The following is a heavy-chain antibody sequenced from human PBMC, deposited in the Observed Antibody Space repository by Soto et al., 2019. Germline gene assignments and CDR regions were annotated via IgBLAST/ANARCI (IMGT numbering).Heavy chain of an antibody. D-gene: IGHD1-26*01. J-gene: IGHJ4*02. Sequence: EVQLVESGGGLVQPGGSLRLSCSASGFTFNSYAIHWVRQAPGKGLQYVSAISSNWDTTSYADSVKGRFTISRDNSKNTLYLQMSSLTAEDTAVYYCVKDLRGSYYFDYWGQGTLVTVSS. V-gene: IGHV3-64D*08. CDR3: VKDLRGSYYFDY. CDR2: ISSNWDTT. CDR1: GFTFNSYA.